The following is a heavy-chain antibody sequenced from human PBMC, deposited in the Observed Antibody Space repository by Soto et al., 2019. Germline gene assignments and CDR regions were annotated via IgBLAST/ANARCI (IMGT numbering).Heavy chain of an antibody. J-gene: IGHJ5*02. CDR1: VGSVSSSSYY. D-gene: IGHD2-15*01. CDR2: VYYSGST. Sequence: LETLSLTSTVSVGSVSSSSYYWGWVRQPPGKGLERIGSVYYSGSTYYNPSLESRVTLSVDKSKSQFFLKLSFLTAADTAIYCCAGLGMVAAHREFDPWGQGTLVTVSS. V-gene: IGHV4-39*07. CDR3: AGLGMVAAHREFDP.